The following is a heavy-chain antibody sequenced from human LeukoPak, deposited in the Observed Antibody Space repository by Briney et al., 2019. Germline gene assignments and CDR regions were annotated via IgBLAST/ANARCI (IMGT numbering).Heavy chain of an antibody. CDR3: ARATPVGGVRFDY. V-gene: IGHV4-61*02. J-gene: IGHJ4*02. D-gene: IGHD3-16*01. Sequence: TTGDTGYHPSLKSRVTISVDTSKNQFSLKLSSVTAADTAVYYCARATPVGGVRFDYWGQGTLVTVSS. CDR2: TTGDT.